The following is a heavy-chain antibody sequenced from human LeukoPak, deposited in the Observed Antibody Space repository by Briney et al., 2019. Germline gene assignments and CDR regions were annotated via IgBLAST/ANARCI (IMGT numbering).Heavy chain of an antibody. CDR3: ARVRKGVLKYEGVSGYFDL. CDR2: IYHSGST. Sequence: SETLSLTCSVSIGSISSSKWWSWIRQPPGKGLEWIGYIYHSGSTYYNPSLKSRVTISVDTSKNQFSLKLSSVTAADTAVYYCARVRKGVLKYEGVSGYFDLWGRGTLVTVSS. J-gene: IGHJ2*01. V-gene: IGHV4-4*02. CDR1: IGSISSSKW. D-gene: IGHD2-2*01.